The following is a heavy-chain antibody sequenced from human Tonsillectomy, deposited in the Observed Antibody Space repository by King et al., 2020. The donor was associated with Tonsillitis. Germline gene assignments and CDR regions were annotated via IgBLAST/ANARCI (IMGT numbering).Heavy chain of an antibody. J-gene: IGHJ6*02. Sequence: VQLVESGGGLVQPGGSLRLSCAASGITVSSNYMSWVRQAPGKGLEWMSVIYSDGTTYYADSGKGRFTISRDNSKNTVYLQMNSLRPEDTAVFYCARGGGICSATSCYYFGMDVWGQGTTVTVSS. CDR2: IYSDGTT. D-gene: IGHD2-2*01. CDR3: ARGGGICSATSCYYFGMDV. V-gene: IGHV3-66*01. CDR1: GITVSSNY.